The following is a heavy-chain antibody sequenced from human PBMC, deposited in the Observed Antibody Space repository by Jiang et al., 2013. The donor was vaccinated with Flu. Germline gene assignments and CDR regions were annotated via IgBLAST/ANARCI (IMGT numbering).Heavy chain of an antibody. CDR3: AKGALAYYDFWSGYYEPYYYYGMDV. V-gene: IGHV3-23*04. CDR2: ISGSGGST. D-gene: IGHD3-3*01. Sequence: VQLVESGGGLVQPGGSLRLSCAASGFTFSSYAMSWVRQAPGKGLEWVSAISGSGGSTYYADSVKGRFTISRDNSKNTLYLQMNSLRAEDTAVYYCAKGALAYYDFWSGYYEPYYYYGMDVWGQGTTVTVSS. J-gene: IGHJ6*02. CDR1: GFTFSSYA.